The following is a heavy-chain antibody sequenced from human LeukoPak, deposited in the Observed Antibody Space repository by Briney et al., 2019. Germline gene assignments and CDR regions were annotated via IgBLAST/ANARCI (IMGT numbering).Heavy chain of an antibody. V-gene: IGHV3-30-3*01. CDR1: GFTFSSYA. J-gene: IGHJ4*02. D-gene: IGHD1-26*01. CDR3: ARGFGGSYYVDY. Sequence: GRSLRLSCAASGFTFSSYAMHWVRQAPGKGLEWVAVISYDGSNKYYADSVKGRLTISRDNSKNTLYLQMNSLRAEDTAVYYCARGFGGSYYVDYWGQGTLVTVSS. CDR2: ISYDGSNK.